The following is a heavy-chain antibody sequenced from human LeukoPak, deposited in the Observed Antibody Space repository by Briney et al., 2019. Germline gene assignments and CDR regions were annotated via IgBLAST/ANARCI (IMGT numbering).Heavy chain of an antibody. V-gene: IGHV4-4*02. Sequence: SETLSLTCAVSGGSISSSNWWSWVRQPPGKGLEWIGEIYHSGSTNYNPSLKSRVTISVDKSKNQFSLKLSSVTAADTAVYYCASATRIAAAGTFDPWGQGTLVTVSP. J-gene: IGHJ5*02. CDR1: GGSISSSNW. CDR2: IYHSGST. CDR3: ASATRIAAAGTFDP. D-gene: IGHD6-13*01.